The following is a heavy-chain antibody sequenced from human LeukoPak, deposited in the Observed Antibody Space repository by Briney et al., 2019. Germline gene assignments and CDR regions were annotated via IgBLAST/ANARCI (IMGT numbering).Heavy chain of an antibody. CDR3: ARGVSDYDAFDI. V-gene: IGHV3-21*01. CDR2: ISSSSSYI. CDR1: GFTFSSYS. D-gene: IGHD4-17*01. Sequence: PGGSLRLSCAAFGFTFSSYSMNWVRQAPGKGLEWVSSISSSSSYIYYADSVKGRFTISRDNAKNSLYLQMNSLRAEDTAVYYCARGVSDYDAFDIWGQGTMVTVSS. J-gene: IGHJ3*02.